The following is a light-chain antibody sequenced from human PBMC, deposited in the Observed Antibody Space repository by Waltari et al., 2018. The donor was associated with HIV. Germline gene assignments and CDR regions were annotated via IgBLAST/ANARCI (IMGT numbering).Light chain of an antibody. CDR1: QSISSS. J-gene: IGKJ5*01. CDR2: DAS. CDR3: QQRSNWPSIT. Sequence: EIILTQSPATLSMSPGDTATLSCRASQSISSSLAWYQHNPGQAPRLLIYDASKRATGSPARFSGSGSGTDFTLTVSRLEPEDFAVYYCQQRSNWPSITFGQGTRLEIK. V-gene: IGKV3-11*01.